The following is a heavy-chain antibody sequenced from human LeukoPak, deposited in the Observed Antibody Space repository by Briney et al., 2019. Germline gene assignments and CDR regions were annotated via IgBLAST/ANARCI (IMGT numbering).Heavy chain of an antibody. J-gene: IGHJ4*02. Sequence: PSETLSLTCAVYGESFSGYYWSWIRQPPGKGLEWIGEINHSGSTNYNPSLKSRVTISVDTSKNQFSLKLSSVTAADTAVYYCARGNGDCSSTSCYVVYFDYWGQGTLVTVSS. CDR2: INHSGST. D-gene: IGHD2-2*01. V-gene: IGHV4-34*01. CDR1: GESFSGYY. CDR3: ARGNGDCSSTSCYVVYFDY.